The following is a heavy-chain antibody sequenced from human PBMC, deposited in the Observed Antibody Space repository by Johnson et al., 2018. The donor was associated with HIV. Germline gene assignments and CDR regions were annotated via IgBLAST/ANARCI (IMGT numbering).Heavy chain of an antibody. J-gene: IGHJ3*02. CDR3: ATSYLEWLFDDGHAFDI. V-gene: IGHV3-33*01. D-gene: IGHD3-3*01. CDR2: IWYDGSNK. Sequence: QVQLVESGGGVVQPGRSLRLSCAASGFTFSSYGMHWVRQAPGKGLEWVAVIWYDGSNKYYADSVKGRFTISRDNSKNTLYLQMNSLRAEDTAVYYCATSYLEWLFDDGHAFDIWGQGTMVTVSS. CDR1: GFTFSSYG.